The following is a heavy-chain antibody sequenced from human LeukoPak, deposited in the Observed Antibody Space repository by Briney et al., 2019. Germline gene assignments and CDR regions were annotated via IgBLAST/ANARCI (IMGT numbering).Heavy chain of an antibody. V-gene: IGHV3-11*04. Sequence: PGGSLRLSCAASGFTFSDCYMSWIRQAPGKGLEWVSYISSSGSTIYDTDSVKGRFTISRDNAKNSLYLQMNSLRAEDTAVYYCAREDKGGSGWYRAFFDYWGQGTLVTVSS. J-gene: IGHJ4*02. CDR2: ISSSGSTI. CDR3: AREDKGGSGWYRAFFDY. CDR1: GFTFSDCY. D-gene: IGHD6-19*01.